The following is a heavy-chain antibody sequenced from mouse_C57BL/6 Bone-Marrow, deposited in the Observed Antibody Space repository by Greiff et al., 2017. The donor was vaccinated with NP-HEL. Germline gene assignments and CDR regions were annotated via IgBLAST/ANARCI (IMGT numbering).Heavy chain of an antibody. D-gene: IGHD1-1*01. V-gene: IGHV14-1*01. CDR3: TTLQYGSKVAY. J-gene: IGHJ3*01. CDR2: IDPEDGDT. CDR1: GFNIKDYY. Sequence: VQLQQSGAELVRPGASVKLSCTASGFNIKDYYMHWVKQRPEQGLERIGRIDPEDGDTEYAPKFQGKATMTADTSSNTAYLQLSSLTSEDTAVYYCTTLQYGSKVAYWGQGTLVTVSA.